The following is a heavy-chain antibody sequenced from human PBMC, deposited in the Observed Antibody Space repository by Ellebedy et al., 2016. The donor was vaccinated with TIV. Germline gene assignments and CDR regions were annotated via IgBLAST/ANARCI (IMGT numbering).Heavy chain of an antibody. CDR1: GFTFSNYW. V-gene: IGHV3-7*03. J-gene: IGHJ4*02. Sequence: GESLKISCAASGFTFSNYWMKWVRQAPGKGLEWVANIKQDGSEKYYVDSVKGRFTISRDNAKNSLFLQMNGLRVEDTAVYFCARGGYGRPFDCWGQGTLVTVSP. CDR2: IKQDGSEK. D-gene: IGHD5-12*01. CDR3: ARGGYGRPFDC.